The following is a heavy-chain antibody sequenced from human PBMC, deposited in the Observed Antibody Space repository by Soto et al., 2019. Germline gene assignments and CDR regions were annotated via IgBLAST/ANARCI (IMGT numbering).Heavy chain of an antibody. D-gene: IGHD3-9*01. J-gene: IGHJ4*02. V-gene: IGHV3-23*01. Sequence: GGSLRLSCAASGFTFSSYAMSWVRQAPGKGLEWVSAISGSGGSTYYADSVKGRFTISRDNSKNTLYLQMNSLRAEDTAVYYGAKDRGDYDILPGYFAHFAYWGKGTQVTVSS. CDR2: ISGSGGST. CDR1: GFTFSSYA. CDR3: AKDRGDYDILPGYFAHFAY.